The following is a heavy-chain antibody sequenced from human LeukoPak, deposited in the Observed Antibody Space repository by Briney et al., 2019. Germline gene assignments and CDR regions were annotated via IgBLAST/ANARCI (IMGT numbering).Heavy chain of an antibody. CDR3: AKDFYESSGYYYDY. CDR1: GFTFSSYG. V-gene: IGHV3-30*02. J-gene: IGHJ4*02. CDR2: IRYDGSNK. D-gene: IGHD3-22*01. Sequence: GGSLRLSCAASGFTFSSYGMHWVRQAPGKGLGWVAFIRYDGSNKYYADSAKGRFTISRDNSKNTLYLQMNSLRAEDTAVYFCAKDFYESSGYYYDYWGQGTLVTVSS.